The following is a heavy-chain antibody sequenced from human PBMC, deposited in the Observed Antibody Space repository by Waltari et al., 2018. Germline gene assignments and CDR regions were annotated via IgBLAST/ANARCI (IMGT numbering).Heavy chain of an antibody. V-gene: IGHV1-69*10. CDR3: ARGAYCSGGVCYTGGSYFDY. J-gene: IGHJ4*02. Sequence: QVQLVQSGAEVKKPGASVKVSCKASGFTFGSYAISWVRQAPGQGLEWMGVIIPLVGITNYAEKFQGRVTITADTSTSTAYMELSSLRSEDTAVYYCARGAYCSGGVCYTGGSYFDYWGQGVLVTVSS. D-gene: IGHD2-15*01. CDR1: GFTFGSYA. CDR2: IIPLVGIT.